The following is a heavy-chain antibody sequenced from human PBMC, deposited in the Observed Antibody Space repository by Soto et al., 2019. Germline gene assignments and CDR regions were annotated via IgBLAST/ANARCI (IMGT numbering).Heavy chain of an antibody. Sequence: PSETLSLTCTVSGGSISSYYWSWIRQPPGKGLEWIGYIYYSGSTSYNPSLKSRVTISVDTSKNQFSLKLSSVTAADTAVYYCARRAPPLYGMDVWGQGTTVTVSS. CDR2: IYYSGST. V-gene: IGHV4-59*01. CDR1: GGSISSYY. CDR3: ARRAPPLYGMDV. J-gene: IGHJ6*02.